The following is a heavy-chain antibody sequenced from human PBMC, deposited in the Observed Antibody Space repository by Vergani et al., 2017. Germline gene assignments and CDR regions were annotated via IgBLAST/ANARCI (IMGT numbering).Heavy chain of an antibody. CDR1: GGSFTSYH. CDR3: ARVNTETNGHLYYYYYMDV. Sequence: QVQLQESGPGLVKPSETLSLTCVVNGGSFTSYHWPWIRQSPGEGLEWVGDIDHTGRPDYNPSLKSRLTMSVDKSRNQFSLTLNSVTATDTAIYFCARVNTETNGHLYYYYYMDVWGQGTAVTVS. D-gene: IGHD4-11*01. J-gene: IGHJ6*03. CDR2: IDHTGRP. V-gene: IGHV4-34*10.